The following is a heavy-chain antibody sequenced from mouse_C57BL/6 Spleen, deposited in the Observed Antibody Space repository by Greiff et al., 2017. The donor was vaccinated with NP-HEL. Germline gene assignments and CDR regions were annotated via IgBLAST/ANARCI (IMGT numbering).Heavy chain of an antibody. V-gene: IGHV1-81*01. D-gene: IGHD2-1*01. CDR2: IYPRSGNT. CDR3: ARYGNWAMDY. CDR1: GYTFTSYG. J-gene: IGHJ4*01. Sequence: VQGVESGAELARPGASVKLSCKASGYTFTSYGISWVKQRTGQGLEWIGEIYPRSGNTYYNEKFKGKATLTADKSSSTAYMELRSLTSEDSAVYFCARYGNWAMDYWGQGTSVTVSS.